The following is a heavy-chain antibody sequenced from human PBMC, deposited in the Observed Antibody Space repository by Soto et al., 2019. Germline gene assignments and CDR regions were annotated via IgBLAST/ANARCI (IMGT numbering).Heavy chain of an antibody. CDR2: ISGSGITT. D-gene: IGHD1-26*01. Sequence: PGGSLRLSCAASGFTFSSYSMTWVRQAPGQGLEWVSLISGSGITTYYADSVKGRFTISRENSKNTLFLQMNSLRAEDTAVYYCAKAVSGSIRYFDFWGQGTLVTVSS. CDR1: GFTFSSYS. CDR3: AKAVSGSIRYFDF. J-gene: IGHJ4*02. V-gene: IGHV3-23*01.